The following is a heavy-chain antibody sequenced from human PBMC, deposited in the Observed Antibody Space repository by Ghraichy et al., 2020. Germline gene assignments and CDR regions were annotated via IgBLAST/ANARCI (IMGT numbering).Heavy chain of an antibody. V-gene: IGHV3-23*01. Sequence: GGSLRLSCAASGFTFDSYAMTWVRQAPGKGLEWVSGISGDGGNTYYADSVKGRFTISRDNSRNTLFLQMTSMRAEDTAVYYCAKAGGYCVGGACPPYNWFDPWGQGTLVTVSS. J-gene: IGHJ5*02. D-gene: IGHD2-21*01. CDR3: AKAGGYCVGGACPPYNWFDP. CDR2: ISGDGGNT. CDR1: GFTFDSYA.